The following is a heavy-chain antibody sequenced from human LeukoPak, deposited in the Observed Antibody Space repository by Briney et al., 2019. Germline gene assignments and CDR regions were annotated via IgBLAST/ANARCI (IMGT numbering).Heavy chain of an antibody. CDR2: ISSSGSTI. J-gene: IGHJ6*02. V-gene: IGHV3-48*03. Sequence: PGGSLRLSCAASGFTFSSYEMNWVRQAPGKGLEWVSYISSSGSTIYYADSVKGRFTISRDNSENTLFLQLHNLRVEDTALYYCARDLHYYVAMDVWGQGTTVTVSS. D-gene: IGHD3-10*02. CDR3: ARDLHYYVAMDV. CDR1: GFTFSSYE.